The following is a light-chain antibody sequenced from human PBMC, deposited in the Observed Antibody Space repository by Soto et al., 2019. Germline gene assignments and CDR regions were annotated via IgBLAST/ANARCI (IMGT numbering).Light chain of an antibody. J-gene: IGKJ4*01. CDR3: QQYGTSPLT. V-gene: IGKV3-20*01. CDR1: QSVSSSY. CDR2: GAS. Sequence: EIVLTQSPGTLSLSPGERATLSCRASQSVSSSYLAWYQQKPGKAPRLLIYGASSRATGIPDRFSGSGSGTDFTLTISRLEPEDFAVYYCQQYGTSPLTFGGGTKGEIK.